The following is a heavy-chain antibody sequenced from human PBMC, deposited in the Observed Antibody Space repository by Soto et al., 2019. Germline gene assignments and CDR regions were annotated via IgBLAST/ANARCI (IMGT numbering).Heavy chain of an antibody. CDR1: GGSISSGGYY. D-gene: IGHD2-15*01. Sequence: TLSLTCTVSGGSISSGGYYWSWIRQHPGKGLEWIGYIYYSGSTYYNPSLKSRVTISVDTSKNQFSLKLSSVTAADTAVYYCARGFVVVVAATPSRWFDPWGKGTLVTVSS. J-gene: IGHJ5*02. V-gene: IGHV4-31*03. CDR3: ARGFVVVVAATPSRWFDP. CDR2: IYYSGST.